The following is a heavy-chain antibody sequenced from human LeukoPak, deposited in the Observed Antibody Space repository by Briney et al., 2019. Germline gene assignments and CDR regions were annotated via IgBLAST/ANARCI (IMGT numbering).Heavy chain of an antibody. CDR1: GFTFSSYS. Sequence: GGSLRLSCAASGFTFSSYSMNWVRQAPGKGLEWVSSISKGSGYIYQTDSVKGRFTISRDNAKNSLFLEMNSLRVEDTAVYYCVRDMGRESIFDYWGQGTLVTVSS. CDR2: ISKGSGYI. CDR3: VRDMGRESIFDY. D-gene: IGHD3-10*01. V-gene: IGHV3-21*01. J-gene: IGHJ4*02.